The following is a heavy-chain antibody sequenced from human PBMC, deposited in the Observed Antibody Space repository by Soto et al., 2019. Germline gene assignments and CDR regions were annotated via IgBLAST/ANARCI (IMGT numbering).Heavy chain of an antibody. CDR1: GASITGSSN. J-gene: IGHJ4*02. Sequence: SETLSLTCTVSGASITGSSNWSWIRHPAGEGLAWIGRFSLSGTTNYNPSLRSRVTMSADVSKNQFSLRLTSVSAADTAIHSCARAITPPGPPVWYYFNSCRQGTLVTVTS. D-gene: IGHD2-8*02. CDR2: FSLSGTT. V-gene: IGHV4-4*07. CDR3: ARAITPPGPPVWYYFNS.